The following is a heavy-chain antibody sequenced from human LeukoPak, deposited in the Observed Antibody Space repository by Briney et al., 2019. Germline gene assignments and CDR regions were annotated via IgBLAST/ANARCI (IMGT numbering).Heavy chain of an antibody. CDR1: GGSISSYY. CDR3: ARDYVWGSYRPNWFDP. J-gene: IGHJ5*02. D-gene: IGHD3-16*02. Sequence: SETLSLTCTVSGGSISSYYWSWIRQPAGKGLEWIGRIYTSGSTNYNPSLKSRVTMSVDTSKNQFSLKLSFVTAADTAVYYCARDYVWGSYRPNWFDPWGQGTLVTVSS. CDR2: IYTSGST. V-gene: IGHV4-4*07.